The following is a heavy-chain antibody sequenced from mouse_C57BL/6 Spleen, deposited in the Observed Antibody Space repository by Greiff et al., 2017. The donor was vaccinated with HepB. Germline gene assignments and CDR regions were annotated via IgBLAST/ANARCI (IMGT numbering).Heavy chain of an antibody. J-gene: IGHJ2*01. D-gene: IGHD1-1*01. Sequence: EVQLQESGPELVKPGASVKMSCKASGYTFTDYNMHWVKQSHGKSLEWIGYINPNNGGTSYNQKVKGKATLTVNKSSSTAYMELRSLTSEDSAVYDCALTTVVATRLFDYWGQGTTLTVSS. CDR3: ALTTVVATRLFDY. CDR1: GYTFTDYN. CDR2: INPNNGGT. V-gene: IGHV1-22*01.